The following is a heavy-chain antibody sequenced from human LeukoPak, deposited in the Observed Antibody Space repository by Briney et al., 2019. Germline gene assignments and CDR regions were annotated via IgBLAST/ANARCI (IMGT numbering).Heavy chain of an antibody. V-gene: IGHV4-34*01. CDR1: VGSFSGYY. J-gene: IGHJ4*02. CDR3: ARDETYSDVWSGSAGGGKGNYLDY. Sequence: SETLSLTCAVYVGSFSGYYWSWIRQPPGKGLEWIGEINHSGSTNYNPSLKSRVTISVDTSKNQFSLKLSSVTAADTAVYYCARDETYSDVWSGSAGGGKGNYLDYWGQGILVTVSS. D-gene: IGHD3-3*01. CDR2: INHSGST.